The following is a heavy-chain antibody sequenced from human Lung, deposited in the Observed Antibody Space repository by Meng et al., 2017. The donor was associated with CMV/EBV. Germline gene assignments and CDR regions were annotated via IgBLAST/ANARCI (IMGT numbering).Heavy chain of an antibody. CDR1: GFTFDDYT. CDR2: ISWDGDTT. Sequence: GESLKISCAASGFTFDDYTMHWVRQAPGKGLEWVSLISWDGDTTYYADSVKGRFSISRDNSNNSLYLQMNSLRTEDTALYYCAKETSNDDFWSGYYTGGLDPWGQGXLVTVSS. V-gene: IGHV3-43*01. CDR3: AKETSNDDFWSGYYTGGLDP. D-gene: IGHD3-3*01. J-gene: IGHJ5*02.